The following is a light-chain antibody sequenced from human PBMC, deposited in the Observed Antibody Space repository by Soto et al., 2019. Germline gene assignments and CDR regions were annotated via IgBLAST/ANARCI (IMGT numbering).Light chain of an antibody. CDR3: QQYAKAPLT. J-gene: IGKJ1*01. CDR2: GAS. V-gene: IGKV3-20*01. CDR1: QSVSSSY. Sequence: EIVLTQSPGTLSLSPGERATLSCRASQSVSSSYLAWYQQKPGQAPRLVIYGASNRATGVPDRFSASGSGTDFTLTISRLEPEDFAVYYCQQYAKAPLTFGQGTKVDIK.